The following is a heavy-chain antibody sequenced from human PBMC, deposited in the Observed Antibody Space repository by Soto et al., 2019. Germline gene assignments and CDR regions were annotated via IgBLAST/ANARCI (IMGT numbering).Heavy chain of an antibody. J-gene: IGHJ4*02. Sequence: EVQLVESGGGLVQPGGSLRLSCAVSGFTFSSFWMHLVRQAPGEGLVWVSRSNIDGSSTSYADSVKGRFTIDRDNAKNTLYLQINSLRVEDTAMYYCAKRGVDTFGLSYWGQGTLVTVSS. D-gene: IGHD3-10*01. CDR1: GFTFSSFW. V-gene: IGHV3-74*01. CDR2: SNIDGSST. CDR3: AKRGVDTFGLSY.